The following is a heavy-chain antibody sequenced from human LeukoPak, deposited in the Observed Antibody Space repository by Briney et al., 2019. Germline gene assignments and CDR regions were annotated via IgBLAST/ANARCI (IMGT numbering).Heavy chain of an antibody. J-gene: IGHJ6*03. D-gene: IGHD4-11*01. CDR3: ARGRVSSSTWYSTYYYYFYMDV. V-gene: IGHV4-39*07. Sequence: SETLSLTCTVSGGSITSSSYYWGWIRQPPGKGLQWIGSFYYSGSTYYNPSLKSRVTIYVDTSKNQFSLKLSSVTAADTAVYFCARGRVSSSTWYSTYYYYFYMDVWGKGTTVTVSS. CDR2: FYYSGST. CDR1: GGSITSSSYY.